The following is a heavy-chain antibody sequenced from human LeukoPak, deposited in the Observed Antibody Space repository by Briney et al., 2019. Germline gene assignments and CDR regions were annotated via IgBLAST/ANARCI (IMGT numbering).Heavy chain of an antibody. CDR2: ISGSGGST. J-gene: IGHJ3*02. CDR3: AKGYSSSWKDDAFDI. D-gene: IGHD6-13*01. CDR1: GFTFSSYA. V-gene: IGHV3-23*01. Sequence: GSLRLSCAASGFTFSSYAMSWVRQAPGKGLEWVSAISGSGGSTYYADSVKGRFTISRDNAKNSLYLQMNSLRAEDMALYYCAKGYSSSWKDDAFDIWGQGTMVTVSS.